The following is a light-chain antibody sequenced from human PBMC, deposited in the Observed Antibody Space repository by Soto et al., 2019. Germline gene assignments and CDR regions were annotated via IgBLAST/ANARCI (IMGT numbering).Light chain of an antibody. CDR3: NSYTSSSTWV. V-gene: IGLV2-14*01. CDR1: SIDVGGYNY. Sequence: QSALTQPASVSASPGQSITVSCAGPSIDVGGYNYVSWYQQYPGKAPKLVIYEVSNRPSGVSNRFSGSKSANTASLTISGLQAEDEADYYCNSYTSSSTWVFGGGTKLTVL. CDR2: EVS. J-gene: IGLJ3*02.